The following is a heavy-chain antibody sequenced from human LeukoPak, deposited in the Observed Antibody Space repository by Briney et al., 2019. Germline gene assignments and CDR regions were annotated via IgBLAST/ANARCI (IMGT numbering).Heavy chain of an antibody. J-gene: IGHJ4*02. V-gene: IGHV3-33*01. Sequence: GGSLRLSCAASGFTFTTYGMRWVRQAPGKGLEWVAIIWYDGSNKYYADSVKGRFTISRDNSKNTLYLQMNSLRAEDTAVYYCAAGEPYAYWGQGTLVTVSS. CDR1: GFTFTTYG. CDR3: AAGEPYAY. D-gene: IGHD2-8*01. CDR2: IWYDGSNK.